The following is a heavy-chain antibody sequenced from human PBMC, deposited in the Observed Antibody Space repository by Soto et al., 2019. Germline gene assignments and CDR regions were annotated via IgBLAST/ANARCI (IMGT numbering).Heavy chain of an antibody. J-gene: IGHJ6*02. Sequence: PGGSLRLSCAASGFTFSSYAMHWVRQAPGKGLEWVAVISYDGSNKYYADSVKGRFTISRDNSKNTLYLQMNSLRAEDTAVYYCARDQWLVNYYYYGMDVWGQGTTVTVSS. CDR2: ISYDGSNK. CDR3: ARDQWLVNYYYYGMDV. D-gene: IGHD6-19*01. CDR1: GFTFSSYA. V-gene: IGHV3-30-3*01.